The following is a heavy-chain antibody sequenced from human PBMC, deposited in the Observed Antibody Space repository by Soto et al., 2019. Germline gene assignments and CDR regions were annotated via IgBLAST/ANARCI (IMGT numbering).Heavy chain of an antibody. CDR3: ARERCGAGSYYGDPCYFDY. Sequence: SETLSLTCAVSGGSISSGGYSWSWIRQPPGKGLEWIGYIYHSGSTYYNPSLKSRVTISVDRSKNQFSLKLSAVTAADTAVYYCARERCGAGSYYGDPCYFDYWGQGTLVTVSS. V-gene: IGHV4-30-2*01. CDR1: GGSISSGGYS. J-gene: IGHJ4*02. D-gene: IGHD1-26*01. CDR2: IYHSGST.